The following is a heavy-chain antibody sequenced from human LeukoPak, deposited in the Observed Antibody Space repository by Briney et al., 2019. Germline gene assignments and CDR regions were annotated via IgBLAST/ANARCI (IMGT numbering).Heavy chain of an antibody. D-gene: IGHD3-10*02. CDR3: ARDVLTTFGYFSAADDF. Sequence: GASVKVSCKASGYTFTDYYMHWVRQAPGQGLEWMGWISPSSGGTNYAQKFQGRVTMTRDTSTGTAYMELSRLRSDDTAMYYCARDVLTTFGYFSAADDFYGQGTLVTVSS. J-gene: IGHJ4*02. CDR2: ISPSSGGT. CDR1: GYTFTDYY. V-gene: IGHV1-2*02.